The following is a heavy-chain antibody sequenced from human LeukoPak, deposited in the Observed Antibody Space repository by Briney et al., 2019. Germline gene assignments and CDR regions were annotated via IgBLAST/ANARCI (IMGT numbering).Heavy chain of an antibody. CDR1: GFTFSSYW. CDR3: ARDQHYDFWSGAPYNWFDP. CDR2: IKQDGSEK. J-gene: IGHJ5*02. V-gene: IGHV3-7*01. Sequence: GGSRRLSCAASGFTFSSYWMSWVRQAPGKGMEWVANIKQDGSEKYYVDSVKGRFTISRDNAKNSLYLQMNSLRAEDTAVYYCARDQHYDFWSGAPYNWFDPWGQGTLVTVSS. D-gene: IGHD3-3*01.